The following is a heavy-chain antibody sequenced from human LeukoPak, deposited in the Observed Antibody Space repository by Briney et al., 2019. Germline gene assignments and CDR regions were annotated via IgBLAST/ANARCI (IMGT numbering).Heavy chain of an antibody. CDR1: GGSFNDYY. Sequence: SETLSLTCAVYGGSFNDYYWTWIRQSPGKGLEWIGEINHSGSTSYNPSLKSRVTISVDTSKNQFSLKLSSVTAADTAVYYCARGGGISHYYYYMDVWGKGTTVTISS. CDR3: ARGGGISHYYYYMDV. D-gene: IGHD6-13*01. V-gene: IGHV4-34*01. CDR2: INHSGST. J-gene: IGHJ6*03.